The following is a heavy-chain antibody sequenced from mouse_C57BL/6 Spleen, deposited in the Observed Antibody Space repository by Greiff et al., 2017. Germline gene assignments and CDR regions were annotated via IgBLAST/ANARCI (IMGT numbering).Heavy chain of an antibody. CDR1: GYTFTSYW. CDR3: ARGGYEGLYAMDY. J-gene: IGHJ4*01. Sequence: VQLQQPGAELVMPGASVKLSCKASGYTFTSYWMHWVKQRPGQGLEWIGEIDPSDSYTNYNQKFKGKSTLTVDKSSSAAYMQLSSLTSEDSAVYYCARGGYEGLYAMDYWGQGTSVTVSS. CDR2: IDPSDSYT. D-gene: IGHD3-1*01. V-gene: IGHV1-69*01.